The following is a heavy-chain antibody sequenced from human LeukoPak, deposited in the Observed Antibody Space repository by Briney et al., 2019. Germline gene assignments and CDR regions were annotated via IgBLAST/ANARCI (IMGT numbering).Heavy chain of an antibody. CDR1: GGSITSYY. CDR3: ARHSIASDSARLFDY. V-gene: IGHV4-59*08. CDR2: VYYSGYS. D-gene: IGHD2-21*01. J-gene: IGHJ4*02. Sequence: PSETLSFICTVSGGSITSYYWAWLRQPPEKGLEWIGYVYYSGYSNYNPSLKSRVSMSVDTSMNQFSLKLASVTAADTAVYYCARHSIASDSARLFDYWGRGTLVTVSS.